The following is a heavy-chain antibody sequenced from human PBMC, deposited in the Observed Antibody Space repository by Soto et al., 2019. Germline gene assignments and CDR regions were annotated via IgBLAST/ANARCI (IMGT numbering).Heavy chain of an antibody. CDR1: GFTFSSYV. Sequence: EVQLLESGGGLVQPGGSLRLSCAASGFTFSSYVMSWVRQAPGKGLEWVSAITDSGGNTYYADSVKGRFTISRDNSKNTVYLQMNSLRAEDTAVYYCASLKYSFGSHVGNWFQGNLVTVSS. J-gene: IGHJ4*02. CDR3: ASLKYSFGSHVGN. D-gene: IGHD3-3*01. CDR2: ITDSGGNT. V-gene: IGHV3-23*01.